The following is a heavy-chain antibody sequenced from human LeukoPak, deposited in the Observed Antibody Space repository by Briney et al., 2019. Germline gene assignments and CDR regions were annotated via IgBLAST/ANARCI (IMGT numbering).Heavy chain of an antibody. J-gene: IGHJ4*02. CDR3: ARRLIVGTTYFDY. CDR1: GGSINSGTYY. D-gene: IGHD1-26*01. V-gene: IGHV4-39*01. CDR2: ISYTGTT. Sequence: SETLSLTCTVSGGSINSGTYYWGWIRQPPGKGLEWIGSISYTGTTFYNPSLKSRVTISADTSKNQFSLKMSSVTAADTAVYYCARRLIVGTTYFDYWGQGTLVTVSS.